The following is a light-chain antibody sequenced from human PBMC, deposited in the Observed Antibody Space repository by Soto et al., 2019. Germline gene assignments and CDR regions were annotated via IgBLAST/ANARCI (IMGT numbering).Light chain of an antibody. CDR2: DAS. CDR3: QQRSNCWT. Sequence: EIVLTQSPATLSLSPGERATLSCRASQSVSSYLAWYQQKPGQAPRLLIYDASNRATGIPARFSGSGSGTDFTLTISSLEPEDFAVYYCQQRSNCWTFGQGTKVDIK. V-gene: IGKV3-11*01. CDR1: QSVSSY. J-gene: IGKJ1*01.